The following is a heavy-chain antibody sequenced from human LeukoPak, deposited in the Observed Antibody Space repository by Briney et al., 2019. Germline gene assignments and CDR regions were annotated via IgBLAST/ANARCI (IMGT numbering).Heavy chain of an antibody. D-gene: IGHD5-24*01. CDR3: GSSVEMATIRCDY. J-gene: IGHJ4*02. CDR1: GGSISSYY. CDR2: IYTSGST. Sequence: SETLSLTCTVSGGSISSYYCSWIRQPAGKGLEWIGRIYTSGSTNYNPSLKSRVTMSVDTSKNQFSLKLSSVTAADTAVYYWGSSVEMATIRCDYWGQGTLVTVAS. V-gene: IGHV4-4*07.